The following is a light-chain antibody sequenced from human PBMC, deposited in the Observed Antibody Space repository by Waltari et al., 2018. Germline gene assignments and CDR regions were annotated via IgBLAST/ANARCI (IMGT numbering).Light chain of an antibody. CDR1: QSVSSY. CDR2: DAS. Sequence: EIVFTQSPATLSLSPGVRATLSCRASQSVSSYLAWYQQKPGQAPRLLIYDASNSATGIPARFSGSGSGTDFTLTISSLEPEDFAVYYCQQRTNWPPTLTFGGGTKVEIK. CDR3: QQRTNWPPTLT. J-gene: IGKJ4*02. V-gene: IGKV3-11*01.